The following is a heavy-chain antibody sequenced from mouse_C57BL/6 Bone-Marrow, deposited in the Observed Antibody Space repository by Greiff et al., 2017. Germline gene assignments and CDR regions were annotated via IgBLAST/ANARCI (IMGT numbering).Heavy chain of an antibody. CDR1: GYTFTSYW. CDR2: IDPNSGGT. J-gene: IGHJ1*03. CDR3: ARGMGCSDWYFDV. Sequence: QVQLQQPGAELVKPGASVKLSCKASGYTFTSYWMHWVKQRPGRGLEWIGRIDPNSGGTKYNEKFKSKATLTVDKPSSTADMQLSSLTSEDSAVDYCARGMGCSDWYFDVWGTGTTVTVSS. V-gene: IGHV1-72*01. D-gene: IGHD2-3*01.